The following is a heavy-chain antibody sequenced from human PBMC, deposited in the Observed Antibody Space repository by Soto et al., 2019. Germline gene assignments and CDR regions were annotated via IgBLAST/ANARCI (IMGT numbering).Heavy chain of an antibody. CDR1: GYTFTSYA. D-gene: IGHD5-18*01. Sequence: QVQLVQSGAEVKKPGASVKVSCKASGYTFTSYAMHWVRQAPGQRLEGMGWINAGNGNTKYSQKFQGRVTITKDTSTSTDYMELSSLRSEDTAVYYCAWLSTPWIHTSINDYRGQGTLVTASS. CDR2: INAGNGNT. J-gene: IGHJ4*02. CDR3: AWLSTPWIHTSINDY. V-gene: IGHV1-3*01.